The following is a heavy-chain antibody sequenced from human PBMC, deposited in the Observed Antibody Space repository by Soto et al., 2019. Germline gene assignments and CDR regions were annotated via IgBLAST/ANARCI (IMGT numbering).Heavy chain of an antibody. J-gene: IGHJ6*02. D-gene: IGHD6-6*01. Sequence: PGGSLRLSCAASGFTFSSYAMHWVRQAPGKGLEWVAVISYDGSNKYYADSVKGRFTISRDNSKNTLYLQMNSLRAEDTAVYYCAKDLHTSSSEWRYYFGMDVWGQGTTVTVSS. CDR2: ISYDGSNK. CDR3: AKDLHTSSSEWRYYFGMDV. CDR1: GFTFSSYA. V-gene: IGHV3-30-3*01.